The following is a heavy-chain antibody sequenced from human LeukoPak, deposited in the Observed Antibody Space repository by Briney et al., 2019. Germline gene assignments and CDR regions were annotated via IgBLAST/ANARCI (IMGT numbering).Heavy chain of an antibody. CDR1: GFTFSSYS. CDR2: ISSSRSYI. Sequence: PGGSLRLSCAASGFTFSSYSMNWVRQAPGKGLEWVSSISSSRSYIYYADSVKGRFTISRDNAKNSLYLQMNSLRAEDTAVYYCARGCSSTSCYKGWFNPWGQGTLVTVSS. V-gene: IGHV3-21*01. D-gene: IGHD2-2*02. CDR3: ARGCSSTSCYKGWFNP. J-gene: IGHJ5*02.